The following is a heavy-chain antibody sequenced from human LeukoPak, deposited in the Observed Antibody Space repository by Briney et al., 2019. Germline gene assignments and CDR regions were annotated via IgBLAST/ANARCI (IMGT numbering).Heavy chain of an antibody. CDR3: ATMTIFGVVPDY. CDR1: GFTFRSHG. J-gene: IGHJ4*02. V-gene: IGHV3-33*01. CDR2: IWYDGSNA. D-gene: IGHD3-3*01. Sequence: GGSLRLSCAASGFTFRSHGMYWVRQAPGKGLEWVAIIWYDGSNAYYADSVKGRFTISRDNSKNTLYLQMNSLRAEDTAVYYCATMTIFGVVPDYWGQGTLVTVSS.